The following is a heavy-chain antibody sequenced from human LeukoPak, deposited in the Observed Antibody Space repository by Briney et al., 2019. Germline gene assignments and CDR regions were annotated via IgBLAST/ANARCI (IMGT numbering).Heavy chain of an antibody. CDR2: ISFDGSDA. V-gene: IGHV3-74*01. CDR1: GFTYSGFW. J-gene: IGHJ4*02. CDR3: ARSVGATMRKNLYFDY. D-gene: IGHD1-26*01. Sequence: GGSLRLSCAASGFTYSGFWMHWVRQAPGKGLVWVSCISFDGSDATYADSVKGRFTISRDNAKNTLDLQMNSLRAEDTAVYYCARSVGATMRKNLYFDYWGQGTLVTVSS.